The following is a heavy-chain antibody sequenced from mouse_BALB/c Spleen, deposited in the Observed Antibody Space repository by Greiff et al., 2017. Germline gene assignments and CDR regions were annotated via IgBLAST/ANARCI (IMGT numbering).Heavy chain of an antibody. D-gene: IGHD2-4*01. CDR1: GYTFTDYN. J-gene: IGHJ3*01. V-gene: IGHV1-18*01. CDR3: AREGIYYDYTFAY. Sequence: EVMLVESGPELVKPGASVKIPCKASGYTFTDYNMDWVKQSHGKSLEWIGDINPNNGGTIYNQKFKGKATLTVDKSSSTAYMELRSLTSEDTAVYYCAREGIYYDYTFAYWGQGTLVTVSA. CDR2: INPNNGGT.